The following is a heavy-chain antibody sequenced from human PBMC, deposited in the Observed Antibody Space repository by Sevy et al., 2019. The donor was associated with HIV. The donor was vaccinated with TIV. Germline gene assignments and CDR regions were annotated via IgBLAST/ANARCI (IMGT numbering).Heavy chain of an antibody. CDR2: LSSYNAGST. Sequence: GGSLRLSCSASGFIFSNYAMHWVRQAPGKGLEYVSGLSSYNAGSTYYADSVNGRFTISRDNSKNTLYLQMTSLRTEDTAVYYCVKDRIETILWSKGDWFDPWGQGTLVTVSS. J-gene: IGHJ5*02. V-gene: IGHV3-64D*06. CDR3: VKDRIETILWSKGDWFDP. CDR1: GFIFSNYA. D-gene: IGHD3-9*01.